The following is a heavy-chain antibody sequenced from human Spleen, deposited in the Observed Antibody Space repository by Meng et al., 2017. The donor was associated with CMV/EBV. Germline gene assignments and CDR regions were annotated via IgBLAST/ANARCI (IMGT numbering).Heavy chain of an antibody. J-gene: IGHJ6*02. V-gene: IGHV1-18*01. Sequence: ASVKVSCKASGYTFTSYGISWVRQSPGQGLEWMGWIGTYNGNTNYAQKLQGRVTMTTDTSTSTAYMELRSLRSDDTAVYYCARDDRYCSSTSCYSPVDTAMVIYYYGMDAWGQGTTVTVSS. D-gene: IGHD2-2*02. CDR2: IGTYNGNT. CDR1: GYTFTSYG. CDR3: ARDDRYCSSTSCYSPVDTAMVIYYYGMDA.